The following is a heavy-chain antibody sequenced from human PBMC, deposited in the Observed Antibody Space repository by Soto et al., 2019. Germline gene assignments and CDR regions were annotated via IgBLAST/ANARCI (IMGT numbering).Heavy chain of an antibody. D-gene: IGHD2-15*01. V-gene: IGHV3-74*01. CDR1: GFTFSSYW. CDR3: VRRSLVVAAATREDY. CDR2: INSDGSIT. Sequence: EVQLVESGVGLVQPGGSLRLSCAASGFTFSSYWMRWVRQAPGKGLVWVSRINSDGSITSYADSVKGRFTISRDNAKKTLYLQMTSLRAEDTAVYYCVRRSLVVAAATREDYWGQGTLVTVSS. J-gene: IGHJ4*02.